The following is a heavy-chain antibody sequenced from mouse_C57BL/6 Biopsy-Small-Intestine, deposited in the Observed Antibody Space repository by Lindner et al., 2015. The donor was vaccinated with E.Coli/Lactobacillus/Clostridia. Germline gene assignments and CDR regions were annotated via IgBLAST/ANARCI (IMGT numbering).Heavy chain of an antibody. CDR1: GYVFSTSW. CDR3: ARGTTVLGDYFDY. D-gene: IGHD1-1*01. V-gene: IGHV1-82*01. Sequence: VQLQESGPDLVKPGASVKISCKASGYVFSTSWMNWVKQRPGEGLEWIGRIYPGDGDINFNGRFKAKATLTADKSSSTAYMQFSSLTSEDSAVYFCARGTTVLGDYFDYWGQGTTLTVSS. J-gene: IGHJ2*01. CDR2: IYPGDGDI.